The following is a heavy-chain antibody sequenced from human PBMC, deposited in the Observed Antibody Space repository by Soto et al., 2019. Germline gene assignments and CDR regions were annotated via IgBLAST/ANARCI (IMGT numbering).Heavy chain of an antibody. CDR3: ARGLLDPEGLVDY. Sequence: QVQLQESGPGLVKPSQTLSLTCTVSGGSISSGGYYWSWIRQHPGKGLEWIGYIYYSGSTYYNSSLKSRVTISVDTSKNQFSLKLSSVTAADTAVYYCARGLLDPEGLVDYWGQGTLVTVSS. J-gene: IGHJ4*02. V-gene: IGHV4-31*03. CDR1: GGSISSGGYY. D-gene: IGHD2-2*02. CDR2: IYYSGST.